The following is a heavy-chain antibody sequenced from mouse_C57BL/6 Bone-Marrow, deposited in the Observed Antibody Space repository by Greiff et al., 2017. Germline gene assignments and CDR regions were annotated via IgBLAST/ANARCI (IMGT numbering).Heavy chain of an antibody. J-gene: IGHJ4*01. CDR3: AREDGSSSFYAMDY. D-gene: IGHD1-1*01. Sequence: QVQLQQPGAELVKPGASVKLSCKASGYTFTSYWMQWVKQRPGQGLEWIGEIDPSDSYTNYNQKFKGKATLTVDTSSSTAYMQLSSLTSEDSVVYYCAREDGSSSFYAMDYWGQGTSVTVSS. V-gene: IGHV1-50*01. CDR1: GYTFTSYW. CDR2: IDPSDSYT.